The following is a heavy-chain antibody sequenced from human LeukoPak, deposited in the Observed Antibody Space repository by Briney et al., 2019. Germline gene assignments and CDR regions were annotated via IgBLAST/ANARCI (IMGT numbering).Heavy chain of an antibody. Sequence: ASVKVSCKASGGTFSSYAISCVRQAPGQGLEWMGGIIPIFGTANYAQKFQGRVTITTDESTSTAYMELSSLRSEDTAVYYCASGPGDYGDSPPTYWGQGTLVTVSS. J-gene: IGHJ4*02. D-gene: IGHD4-17*01. CDR1: GGTFSSYA. CDR2: IIPIFGTA. CDR3: ASGPGDYGDSPPTY. V-gene: IGHV1-69*05.